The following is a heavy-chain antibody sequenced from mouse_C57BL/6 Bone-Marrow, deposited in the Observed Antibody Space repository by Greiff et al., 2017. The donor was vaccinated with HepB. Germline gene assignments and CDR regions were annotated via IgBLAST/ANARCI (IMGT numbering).Heavy chain of an antibody. V-gene: IGHV2-2*01. Sequence: VQRVESGPGLVQPSQSLSITCTVSGFSLTSYGVHWVRQSPGKGLEWLGVIWSGGSTDYNAAFISRLSISKDNSKSQVFFKMNSLQADDTAIYYCASRCGMDYWGQGTSVTVSS. CDR2: IWSGGST. CDR3: ASRCGMDY. CDR1: GFSLTSYG. J-gene: IGHJ4*01.